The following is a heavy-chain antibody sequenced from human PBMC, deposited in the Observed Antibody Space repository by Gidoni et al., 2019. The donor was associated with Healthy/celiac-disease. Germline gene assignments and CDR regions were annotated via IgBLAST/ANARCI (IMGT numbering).Heavy chain of an antibody. J-gene: IGHJ4*02. CDR2: INHSGST. Sequence: QVQLQQWGAGLLKPSETLSLTCAVYGGSFSGYYWSWIRQPPGKGLEWIGEINHSGSTNYNPSLKSRVTISVDTSKNQFSLKLSSVTAADTAVYYCARGGLGYYYGSGRHRTVDYWGQGTLVTVSS. CDR1: GGSFSGYY. D-gene: IGHD3-10*01. CDR3: ARGGLGYYYGSGRHRTVDY. V-gene: IGHV4-34*01.